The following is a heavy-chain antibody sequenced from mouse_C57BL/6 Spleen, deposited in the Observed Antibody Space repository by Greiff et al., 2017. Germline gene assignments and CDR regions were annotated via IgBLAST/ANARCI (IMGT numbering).Heavy chain of an antibody. V-gene: IGHV1-80*01. D-gene: IGHD1-1*01. CDR3: ARGGYGSSYRWYFDV. CDR2: IYPGDGDT. J-gene: IGHJ1*03. Sequence: QVQLKESGAELVKPGASVKISCKASGYAFSSYWMNWVKQRPGKGLEWIGQIYPGDGDTNYNGKFKGKATLTADKSSSTAYMQLSSLTSEDSAVYFCARGGYGSSYRWYFDVWGTGTTVTVSS. CDR1: GYAFSSYW.